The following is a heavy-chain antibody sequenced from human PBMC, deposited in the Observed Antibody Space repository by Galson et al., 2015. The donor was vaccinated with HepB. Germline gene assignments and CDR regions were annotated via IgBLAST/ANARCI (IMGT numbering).Heavy chain of an antibody. J-gene: IGHJ4*02. V-gene: IGHV4-34*01. CDR1: GGAFSGYH. Sequence: ETLSLTCAVYGGAFSGYHWSWIRQPPGKGLEWIGEIHHSGRTNYNPSLKSRVTMSVDTSKNQLSLKLSSVTAADTALYYCAGALITMKVPARYPPRYWGQGTLVTVSS. D-gene: IGHD3-22*01. CDR3: AGALITMKVPARYPPRY. CDR2: IHHSGRT.